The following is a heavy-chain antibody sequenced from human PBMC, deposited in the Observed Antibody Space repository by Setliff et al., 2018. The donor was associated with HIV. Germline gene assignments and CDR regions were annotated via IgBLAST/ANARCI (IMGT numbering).Heavy chain of an antibody. CDR3: ARGAYYNFWSGYSAGGGSLGP. J-gene: IGHJ5*02. V-gene: IGHV4-59*01. D-gene: IGHD3-3*01. CDR1: GGSIRGYY. CDR2: IYYSGST. Sequence: SETLSLTCSVSGGSIRGYYWNWVRQPPGKVLEWMGYIYYSGSTDYNPALKRRVTISLDTSRNQFSLKLSSVTAADTAVYYCARGAYYNFWSGYSAGGGSLGPWGQGTLVTVSS.